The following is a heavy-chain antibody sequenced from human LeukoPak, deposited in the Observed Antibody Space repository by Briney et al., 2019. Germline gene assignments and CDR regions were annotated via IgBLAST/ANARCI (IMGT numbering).Heavy chain of an antibody. D-gene: IGHD3-22*01. CDR3: ARVRGDSSGYYSAHFDY. Sequence: ASVKVSCKASGYTFTSYYMHWVRQAPGQGLEWTGIINPSGGSTSYAQKFQGRVTMTRDTSTSTVYMELSSLRSEDTAVYYCARVRGDSSGYYSAHFDYWGQGTLVTVSS. V-gene: IGHV1-46*01. CDR2: INPSGGST. J-gene: IGHJ4*02. CDR1: GYTFTSYY.